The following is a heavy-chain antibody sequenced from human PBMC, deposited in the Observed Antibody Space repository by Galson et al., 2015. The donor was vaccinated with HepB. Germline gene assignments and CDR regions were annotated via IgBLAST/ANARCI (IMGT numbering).Heavy chain of an antibody. V-gene: IGHV4-30-2*01. D-gene: IGHD3-10*02. CDR3: ARARGYVRRGYHGIDDFDI. J-gene: IGHJ3*02. CDR2: IYHSGST. CDR1: GGSITSGGYS. Sequence: TLSLTCAVSGGSITSGGYSWSWIRQPPGKALEWIGFIYHSGSTYYNPSLKSLVTISDDRTRNQFSRKLSAVTAADTAVYYCARARGYVRRGYHGIDDFDIWGQGTMVTVSS.